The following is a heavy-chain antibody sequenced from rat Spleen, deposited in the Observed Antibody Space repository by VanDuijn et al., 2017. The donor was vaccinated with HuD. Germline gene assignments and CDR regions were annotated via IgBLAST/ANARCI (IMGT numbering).Heavy chain of an antibody. Sequence: EVQLVESDGGLVQPGRSLKLSCAASGFTFSDYNMAWVRQAPTTGLEWVATIIYDGSRTYYRDSVKGRFTISRDNAKSTLYLQMDSLRSEDTATYYCATLYTTDYYYVDYWYFDFWGPGTMVTVSS. CDR1: GFTFSDYN. D-gene: IGHD1-6*01. V-gene: IGHV5S10*01. J-gene: IGHJ1*01. CDR3: ATLYTTDYYYVDYWYFDF. CDR2: IIYDGSRT.